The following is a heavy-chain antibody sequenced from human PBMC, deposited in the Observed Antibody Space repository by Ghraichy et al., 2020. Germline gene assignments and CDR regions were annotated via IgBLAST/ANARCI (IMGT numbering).Heavy chain of an antibody. V-gene: IGHV4-59*01. CDR3: ARAHPTVTSFDAFDI. D-gene: IGHD4-17*01. CDR2: IYYSGST. CDR1: GGSISSYY. Sequence: SETLSLTCTVSGGSISSYYWSWIRQPPGKGLEWIGYIYYSGSTNYNPSLKSRVTISVDTSKNQFSLKLSSVTAADTAVYYCARAHPTVTSFDAFDIWGQGTMVTVSS. J-gene: IGHJ3*02.